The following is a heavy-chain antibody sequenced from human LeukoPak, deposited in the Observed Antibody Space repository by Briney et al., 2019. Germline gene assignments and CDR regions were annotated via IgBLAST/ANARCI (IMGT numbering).Heavy chain of an antibody. CDR2: TYSDGSDT. V-gene: IGHV3-74*01. CDR1: GFTFSSYW. CDR3: ARDVGIAVPGLLY. D-gene: IGHD6-19*01. Sequence: PGGSLRLSCAASGFTFSSYWMHWVRQAPGKGLVWVSRTYSDGSDTGYADSVKGRFTISRDNANNTLYLQMNSLRAEDTALYYCARDVGIAVPGLLYWGQGTLVTVSS. J-gene: IGHJ4*02.